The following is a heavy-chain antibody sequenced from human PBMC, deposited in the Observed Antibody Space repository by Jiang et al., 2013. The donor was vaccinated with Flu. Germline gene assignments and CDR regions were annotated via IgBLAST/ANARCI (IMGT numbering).Heavy chain of an antibody. CDR2: INWKGDST. J-gene: IGHJ4*02. CDR3: ARDHRVFVGSSPDC. CDR1: GFTFDDYG. D-gene: IGHD2-21*01. Sequence: VQLVESGGGVVRPGGSLRLSCAASGFTFDDYGMTWVRQAPGKGLEWVSGINWKGDSTGYADSVKGRFTISRDSAKHSLYLQMNSLRAEDTALYYCARDHRVFVGSSPDCWGQGTLVTVSS. V-gene: IGHV3-20*04.